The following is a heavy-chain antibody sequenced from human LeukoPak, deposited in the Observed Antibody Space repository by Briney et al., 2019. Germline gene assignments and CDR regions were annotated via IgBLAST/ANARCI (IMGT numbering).Heavy chain of an antibody. CDR3: ARDPNSAYFDY. Sequence: AETLSLTCTVSGGSISSYYWSWIRQPPGKGLEWIGYIYYSGGTNYNPSLKSRVTISVDTSKNQFSLKLSSVTAADTAVYYCARDPNSAYFDYWGQGTLVTASS. CDR1: GGSISSYY. D-gene: IGHD4-11*01. V-gene: IGHV4-59*01. CDR2: IYYSGGT. J-gene: IGHJ4*02.